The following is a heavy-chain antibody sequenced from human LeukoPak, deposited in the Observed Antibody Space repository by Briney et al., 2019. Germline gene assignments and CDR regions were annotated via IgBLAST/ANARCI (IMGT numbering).Heavy chain of an antibody. J-gene: IGHJ4*02. D-gene: IGHD3-10*01. CDR1: GFSLSTSGVG. CDR2: IYWDDDK. CDR3: AHRPSMVREFDY. V-gene: IGHV2-5*02. Sequence: SVPTLGHPTPPLTLTCTFSGFSLSTSGVGVGWIRQPPEKALEWLALIYWDDDKRYTPSLKSRLTITKDTSKNQVVLTMTNMDPVDTATYYCAHRPSMVREFDYWGQGTLVTVSS.